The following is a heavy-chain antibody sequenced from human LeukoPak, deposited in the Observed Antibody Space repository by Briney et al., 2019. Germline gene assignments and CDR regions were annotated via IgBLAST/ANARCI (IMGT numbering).Heavy chain of an antibody. D-gene: IGHD3-3*01. J-gene: IGHJ4*02. CDR3: AKDTIFGVVIEKY. V-gene: IGHV3-23*01. CDR2: ISGSGGST. Sequence: GGSLRLSCAASGLTFSSYAMSWVRQAPGKGLEWVSDISGSGGSTYYADSVKGRFTISRDNSKNTLYLQMNSLRAEDTAVYYCAKDTIFGVVIEKYWGQGTLVTVSS. CDR1: GLTFSSYA.